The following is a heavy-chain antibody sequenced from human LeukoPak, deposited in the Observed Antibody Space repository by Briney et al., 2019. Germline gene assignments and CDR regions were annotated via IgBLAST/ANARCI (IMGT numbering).Heavy chain of an antibody. CDR1: GGSISSYY. CDR2: IYYSGST. V-gene: IGHV4-59*08. D-gene: IGHD6-13*01. J-gene: IGHJ4*02. CDR3: ARHWETSSWYVDY. Sequence: PSETLSLTCTVSGGSISSYYWSWIRQPPGKGLEWIGYIYYSGSTNYNPSLKSRVTISVDTSKNQFSLKVSSVTAADTAVYYCARHWETSSWYVDYWGQGTLVTVSS.